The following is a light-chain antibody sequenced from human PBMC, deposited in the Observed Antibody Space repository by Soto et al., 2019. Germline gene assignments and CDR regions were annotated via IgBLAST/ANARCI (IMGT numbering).Light chain of an antibody. CDR2: AAS. J-gene: IGKJ5*01. V-gene: IGKV3-15*01. Sequence: EIVMTQSPATLSVSPGERATLSCRASQSVSSNLAWYQQKPGQAPRLLIFAASTRATDVPARFSGSGSGTKFTLTISSLQSEDFAVYLCQQYHNWPPLFGQGTRLEIK. CDR3: QQYHNWPPL. CDR1: QSVSSN.